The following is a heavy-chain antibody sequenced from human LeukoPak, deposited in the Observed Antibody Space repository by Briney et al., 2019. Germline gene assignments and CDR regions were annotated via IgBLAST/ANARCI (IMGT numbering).Heavy chain of an antibody. J-gene: IGHJ4*02. D-gene: IGHD2-15*01. Sequence: GGSLRLSCAASGFTVSSNYMSWVRQAPGKGLEWVPVIYSGGSTYYADSVKGRFTISRDNSKNTLYLQMNSLRAEDTAVYYCASGYCSGGSCYPPDYWGQGTLVTVSS. V-gene: IGHV3-53*01. CDR1: GFTVSSNY. CDR2: IYSGGST. CDR3: ASGYCSGGSCYPPDY.